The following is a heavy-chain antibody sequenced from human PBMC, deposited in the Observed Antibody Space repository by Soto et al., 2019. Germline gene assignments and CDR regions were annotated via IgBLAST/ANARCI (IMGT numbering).Heavy chain of an antibody. J-gene: IGHJ6*03. Sequence: QEQLVQSGAEVKKPGALVKVSCKASGYTFSNYNINWVRQASGQGLEWMGWMNPDSGNTGYAEKFQGRVTMTRNSSISTAYMELSGLRSEDTAVYYCAREAASDPSFYYHYMDVWGKGTTVTVSS. CDR2: MNPDSGNT. V-gene: IGHV1-8*01. CDR3: AREAASDPSFYYHYMDV. D-gene: IGHD3-10*01. CDR1: GYTFSNYN.